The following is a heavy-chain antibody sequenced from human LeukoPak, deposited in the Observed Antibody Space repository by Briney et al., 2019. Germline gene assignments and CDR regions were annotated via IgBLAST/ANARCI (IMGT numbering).Heavy chain of an antibody. Sequence: ASVKVSCKASGYTFTSYDINWVRQATGQGLEWMGWMNPNSGNTGYAQKFQGRVTMTRNTSISTAYMELSSLRSEDTAVYYCARGGRRALGEYFQHWGQGTLVTVSS. CDR2: MNPNSGNT. CDR1: GYTFTSYD. CDR3: ARGGRRALGEYFQH. V-gene: IGHV1-8*01. J-gene: IGHJ1*01. D-gene: IGHD1-14*01.